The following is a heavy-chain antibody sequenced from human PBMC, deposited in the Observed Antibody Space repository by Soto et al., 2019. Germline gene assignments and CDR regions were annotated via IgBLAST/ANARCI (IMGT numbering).Heavy chain of an antibody. CDR3: SRSHYYDSSGYYPLYFDY. J-gene: IGHJ4*02. CDR1: GFTFSDYY. V-gene: IGHV3-11*06. D-gene: IGHD3-22*01. Sequence: QVQLVESGGGLVKPGGSLRLSCAASGFTFSDYYMSWIRQAPGQGLEWISYSSSSSSYTNCADAVKGRFTISRDDAKNSLYLQMNGLRAEDTAVYYCSRSHYYDSSGYYPLYFDYWGQGTLVTVSS. CDR2: SSSSSSYT.